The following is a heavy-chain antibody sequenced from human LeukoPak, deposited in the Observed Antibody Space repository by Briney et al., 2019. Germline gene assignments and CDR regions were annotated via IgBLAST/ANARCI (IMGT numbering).Heavy chain of an antibody. CDR2: INPSGGST. V-gene: IGHV1-46*01. Sequence: ASVKVSCTASGYILTSYYIHCVRQAPGQGLEWMGIINPSGGSTSYAQKFQGRVTMTRDTSTSTVYMELSSLTSEDTAVYYCARESPYDSSGYRNYYFDYWGQGTLVTVSS. CDR3: ARESPYDSSGYRNYYFDY. J-gene: IGHJ4*02. D-gene: IGHD3-22*01. CDR1: GYILTSYY.